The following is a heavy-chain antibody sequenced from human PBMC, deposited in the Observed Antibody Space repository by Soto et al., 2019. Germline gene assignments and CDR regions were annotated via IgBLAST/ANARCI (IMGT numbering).Heavy chain of an antibody. D-gene: IGHD3-10*01. J-gene: IGHJ5*02. CDR1: GFIFSDRY. CDR3: ATIDMVEKFDP. V-gene: IGHV3-72*01. Sequence: LRLSCAASGFIFSDRYMDWVRQTPGKGLEWLGRIRNRANSYSTEYAASVRGRFTISRDDSNNLLYLHMSSLKTEDTAVYYCATIDMVEKFDPRGQGILVTVSS. CDR2: IRNRANSYST.